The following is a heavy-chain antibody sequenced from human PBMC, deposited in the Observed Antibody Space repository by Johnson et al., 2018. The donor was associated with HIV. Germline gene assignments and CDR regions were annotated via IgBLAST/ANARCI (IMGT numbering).Heavy chain of an antibody. V-gene: IGHV3-11*05. Sequence: QVQLVESGGGLVKPGGSLRLSCAASGFTFSDYYMSWIRQDPGQGLEWVSYYVDSVRGRFPISRDNAKNSLYLQMNSLRAEDTALYYCARDPILFCGGDCYSSFVGAFDIWGQGTMVTVSS. CDR3: ARDPILFCGGDCYSSFVGAFDI. J-gene: IGHJ3*02. CDR1: GFTFSDYY. D-gene: IGHD2-21*02.